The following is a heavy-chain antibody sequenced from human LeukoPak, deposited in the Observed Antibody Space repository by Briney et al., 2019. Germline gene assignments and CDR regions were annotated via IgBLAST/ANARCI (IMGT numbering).Heavy chain of an antibody. CDR2: IIPIFGTA. Sequence: GASVKVSCKASGGTFSRYAISWVRQAPGQGLEWMGGIIPIFGTANYAQKFQGRVTITTDESTSTAYMELSSLRSEDTAVYYCARDRYCSSTGCYHSFDPWGQGTLVTVSS. D-gene: IGHD2-2*01. CDR1: GGTFSRYA. J-gene: IGHJ5*02. V-gene: IGHV1-69*05. CDR3: ARDRYCSSTGCYHSFDP.